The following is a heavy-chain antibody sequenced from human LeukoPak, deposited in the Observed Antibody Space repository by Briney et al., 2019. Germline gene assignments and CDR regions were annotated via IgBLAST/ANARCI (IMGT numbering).Heavy chain of an antibody. V-gene: IGHV4-39*07. CDR3: ARDSEGIMDV. D-gene: IGHD1-14*01. J-gene: IGHJ6*04. CDR2: IYYSGST. CDR1: GGSIGSSSYY. Sequence: PSETLSLTCTVSGGSIGSSSYYWGWIRQPPGKGLEWIGSIYYSGSTYYNPSLKSRVTISVDTSKNQFSLKLSSVTAADTAVYYCARDSEGIMDVWGKGTTVTVSS.